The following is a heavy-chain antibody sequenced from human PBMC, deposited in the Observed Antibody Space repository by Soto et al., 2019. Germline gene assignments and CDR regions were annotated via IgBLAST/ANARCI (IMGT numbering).Heavy chain of an antibody. CDR3: ATDPSTAMVSFDY. V-gene: IGHV1-24*01. CDR1: GYTLTELS. CDR2: FDPEDGET. D-gene: IGHD5-18*01. J-gene: IGHJ4*02. Sequence: ASVKVSCKVSGYTLTELSMHWLRQAPGKGLEWMGGFDPEDGETIYEQKFQGRVTMTEDTSTDKAYMELSSLRSEDTAVYYCATDPSTAMVSFDYWGQGTPVTVSS.